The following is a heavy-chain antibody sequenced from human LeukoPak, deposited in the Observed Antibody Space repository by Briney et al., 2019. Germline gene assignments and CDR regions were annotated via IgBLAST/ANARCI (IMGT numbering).Heavy chain of an antibody. D-gene: IGHD6-19*01. J-gene: IGHJ4*02. CDR3: ARDQQWLLYFDY. CDR2: FHTSGST. Sequence: PSETLSLTCTVSGGSISSYSWNWIRQPAGKGLEWIGRFHTSGSTNYNPSLQSRVTMSVDTSKNQFSLKLSSVTAADTAVYYCARDQQWLLYFDYGGQGTLVTVSS. V-gene: IGHV4-4*07. CDR1: GGSISSYS.